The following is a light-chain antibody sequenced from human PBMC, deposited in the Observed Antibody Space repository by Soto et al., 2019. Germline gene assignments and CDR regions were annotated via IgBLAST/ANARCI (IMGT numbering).Light chain of an antibody. CDR3: QQYNNWPQT. CDR2: GAS. CDR1: QTINNN. J-gene: IGKJ1*01. V-gene: IGKV3-15*01. Sequence: VMTHAPATLSVSPWEIATLSCRASQTINNNVAWYQLKDGQVPRLVIYGASTRATDIPARFSGSGSGTEFTPTISSLQSEDFAEYHCQQYNNWPQTFGQGTKVDIK.